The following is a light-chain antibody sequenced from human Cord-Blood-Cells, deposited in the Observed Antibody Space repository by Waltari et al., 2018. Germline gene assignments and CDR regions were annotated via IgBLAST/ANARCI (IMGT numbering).Light chain of an antibody. J-gene: IGKJ2*01. CDR2: AAS. Sequence: DIKMTQSAATLSASVGDRDNITCRASQSIRSYINWYQQKPRKAPKLRIYAASSMQSGVPSRFSGSGSGTDFTLTISSLQPEDFATYYCQQSYSTPYTFGQGTKLEIK. V-gene: IGKV1-39*01. CDR1: QSIRSY. CDR3: QQSYSTPYT.